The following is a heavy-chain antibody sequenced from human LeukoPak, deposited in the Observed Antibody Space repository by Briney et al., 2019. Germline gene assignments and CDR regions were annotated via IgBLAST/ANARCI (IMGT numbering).Heavy chain of an antibody. CDR1: GGSFSGYY. Sequence: SETLSLTCAVYGGSFSGYYWSWTRQPPGKGLEWLGEINHSGSTNYNPSLKSRVTIAVDTSKNQFSLKLSSVTAADTAVYYCARGRGKQWLIGGVYYFDYWGQGTLVTVSS. CDR2: INHSGST. CDR3: ARGRGKQWLIGGVYYFDY. V-gene: IGHV4-34*01. D-gene: IGHD6-19*01. J-gene: IGHJ4*02.